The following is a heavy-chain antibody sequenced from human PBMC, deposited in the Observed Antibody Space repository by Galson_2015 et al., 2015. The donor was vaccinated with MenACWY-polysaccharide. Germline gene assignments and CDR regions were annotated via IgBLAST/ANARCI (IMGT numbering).Heavy chain of an antibody. CDR2: TYYRSKWYH. J-gene: IGHJ4*02. D-gene: IGHD6-13*01. CDR3: ARTCPPYSRTWYECFDY. V-gene: IGHV6-1*01. CDR1: GDSVSSNGAA. Sequence: CAISGDSVSSNGAAWNWIRQSPSRGLGWLGRTYYRSKWYHDYPVSVKSRITINPDTSKNRFSLQLNSVTPDDTALYYCARTCPPYSRTWYECFDYWDQGTLDTVSS.